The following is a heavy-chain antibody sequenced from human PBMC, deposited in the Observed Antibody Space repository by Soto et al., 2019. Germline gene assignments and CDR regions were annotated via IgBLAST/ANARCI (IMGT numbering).Heavy chain of an antibody. Sequence: GSLRLSCAASGFTFSSYAMSWVRQAPGKGLEWVSAISGSGGSTYYADSVKGQVTISADKSISTAYLQWSSLKASDTAMYYCARQSGYTNWFDPWGQGTLVTVSS. D-gene: IGHD2-2*02. CDR3: ARQSGYTNWFDP. CDR2: ISGSGGST. V-gene: IGHV3-23*01. J-gene: IGHJ5*02. CDR1: GFTFSSYA.